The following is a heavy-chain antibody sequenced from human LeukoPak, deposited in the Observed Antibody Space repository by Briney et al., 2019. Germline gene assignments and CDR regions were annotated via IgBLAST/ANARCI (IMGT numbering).Heavy chain of an antibody. CDR2: ISYDGSNK. V-gene: IGHV3-30*18. CDR1: GFTFSSYG. D-gene: IGHD5-18*01. J-gene: IGHJ4*02. CDR3: AKPLYSYGYYFDY. Sequence: GGSLRLSCAASGFTFSSYGMHWVRQAPGKGLEWXAVISYDGSNKYYADSVKGRFTISRDNSKNTLYLQMNSLRAEDTAVYYCAKPLYSYGYYFDYWGQGTLVTVSS.